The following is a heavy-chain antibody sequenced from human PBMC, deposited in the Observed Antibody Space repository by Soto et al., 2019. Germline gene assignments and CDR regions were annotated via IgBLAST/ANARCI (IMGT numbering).Heavy chain of an antibody. V-gene: IGHV4-59*01. CDR3: ARDGADYYDSSGYRLYYFDS. CDR1: GGSISSYY. CDR2: IYYSGST. Sequence: SETLSLTXTVSGGSISSYYWSWIRQPPGKGLEWIGFIYYSGSTNYNPSLKSRVTISVDTSKNQFSLKLSSVTTADTAVYYCARDGADYYDSSGYRLYYFDSWGQGALVTVSS. D-gene: IGHD3-22*01. J-gene: IGHJ4*02.